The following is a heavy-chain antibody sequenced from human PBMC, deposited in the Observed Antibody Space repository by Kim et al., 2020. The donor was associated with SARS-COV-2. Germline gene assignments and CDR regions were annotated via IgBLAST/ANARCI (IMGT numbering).Heavy chain of an antibody. CDR1: GGSFSGYY. D-gene: IGHD1-26*01. V-gene: IGHV4-34*01. Sequence: SETLSLTCAVYGGSFSGYYWSWIRQPPGKGLEWIGEINHSGSTNYNPSLKSRVTISVDTSKNQFSLKLSSVTAADTAVYYCARVVGANGMDVWGQGTTVT. J-gene: IGHJ6*02. CDR2: INHSGST. CDR3: ARVVGANGMDV.